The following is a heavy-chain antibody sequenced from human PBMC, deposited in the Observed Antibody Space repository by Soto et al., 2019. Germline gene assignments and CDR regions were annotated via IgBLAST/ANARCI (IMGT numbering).Heavy chain of an antibody. Sequence: ASVKVSCKASGYTFTSYDINWVRQATGQGLEWMGWMNPNSGNTGYAQKFQSRVTMTRNTSISTAYMELSSLRSEDTAVYYCASSFPGDRELLSGPWGQGTLVTVSS. CDR3: ASSFPGDRELLSGP. CDR2: MNPNSGNT. J-gene: IGHJ5*02. V-gene: IGHV1-8*01. D-gene: IGHD1-26*01. CDR1: GYTFTSYD.